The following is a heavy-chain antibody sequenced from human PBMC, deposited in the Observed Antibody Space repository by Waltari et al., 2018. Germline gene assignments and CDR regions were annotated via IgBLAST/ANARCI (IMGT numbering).Heavy chain of an antibody. CDR2: IRSSGMTI. J-gene: IGHJ6*02. CDR3: ARDTDYGDYYYYGMDV. V-gene: IGHV3-11*04. Sequence: QVQLVESGGGLVKPGGSLRLSCAASGLTFSDYYMSWIRQAPGKGLEWVSYIRSSGMTIDYADSVKGRCTISRDNAKNSLYLQMNSLRAEDTAVYYGARDTDYGDYYYYGMDVWGQGTTVTVSS. CDR1: GLTFSDYY. D-gene: IGHD4-17*01.